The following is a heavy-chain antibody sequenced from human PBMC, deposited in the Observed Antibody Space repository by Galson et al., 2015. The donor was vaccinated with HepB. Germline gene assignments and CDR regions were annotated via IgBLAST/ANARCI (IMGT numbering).Heavy chain of an antibody. D-gene: IGHD1-26*01. CDR3: ARVLDYYFDY. Sequence: SLRLSCAASGFTFSSYSMHWVRQAPGKGLEWVAVISYDGSNKYYADSVKGRFTISRDNSKNTLHPQMNSLRAEDTAVYYCARVLDYYFDYWGQGTLVTVSS. CDR2: ISYDGSNK. CDR1: GFTFSSYS. J-gene: IGHJ4*02. V-gene: IGHV3-30-3*01.